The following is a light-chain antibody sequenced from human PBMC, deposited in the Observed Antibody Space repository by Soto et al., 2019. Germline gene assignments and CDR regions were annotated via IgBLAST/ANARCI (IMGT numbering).Light chain of an antibody. CDR3: QQSYSTPWT. Sequence: DIQLTQSPASLSASVVDRVTITFRASQSISSYLNWYQQEPGKAPKLLIYAASSLQSGVPSRFSGSGSGTDFTLTISSLQPEDFATYYCQQSYSTPWTFGQGTKVDIK. V-gene: IGKV1-39*01. J-gene: IGKJ1*01. CDR1: QSISSY. CDR2: AAS.